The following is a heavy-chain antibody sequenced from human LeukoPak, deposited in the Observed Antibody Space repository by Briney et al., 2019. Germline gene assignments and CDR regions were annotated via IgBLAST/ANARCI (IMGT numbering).Heavy chain of an antibody. V-gene: IGHV3-30*18. J-gene: IGHJ4*02. CDR2: ISYDGSNK. Sequence: GGSLRLSCAASGFTFSSYSMHWVRQAPGKGLEWVAVISYDGSNKYYADSVKGRFTISRDNSKNTLYLQMNSLRAEDTAVYYCAKDRYCSGDSCCLDYWGQGTLVTVSS. D-gene: IGHD2-15*01. CDR3: AKDRYCSGDSCCLDY. CDR1: GFTFSSYS.